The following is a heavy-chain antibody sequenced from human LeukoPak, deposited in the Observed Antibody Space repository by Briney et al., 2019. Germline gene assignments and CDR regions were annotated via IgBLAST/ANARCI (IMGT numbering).Heavy chain of an antibody. CDR1: GFTFSSYA. Sequence: GGSLRLSCAASGFTFSSYAMHRVRQAPGKGLEWVAVISYDGSNKYYADSVKGRFTISRDNSKNTLYLQMNSLRAEDTAVYYCARDPYYYDSSGYPFYWGRGTLVTVSS. CDR3: ARDPYYYDSSGYPFY. CDR2: ISYDGSNK. V-gene: IGHV3-30-3*01. D-gene: IGHD3-22*01. J-gene: IGHJ4*02.